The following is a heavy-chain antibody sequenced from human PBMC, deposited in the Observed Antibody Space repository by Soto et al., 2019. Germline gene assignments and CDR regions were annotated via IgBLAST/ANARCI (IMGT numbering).Heavy chain of an antibody. J-gene: IGHJ6*02. CDR3: AKDPPISGTYELYHYHGMDV. D-gene: IGHD3-10*01. V-gene: IGHV3-23*01. Sequence: EVQLLESGGGLVQPGGSLRLSCEASGLTFNSHGMSWVRQAPGKGLEWVSAISGSGNTRHYADCVRGRFTVSRDNSQNTLYLPMDSLRGEDSAVYYCAKDPPISGTYELYHYHGMDVWGQGTTVTVSS. CDR2: ISGSGNTR. CDR1: GLTFNSHG.